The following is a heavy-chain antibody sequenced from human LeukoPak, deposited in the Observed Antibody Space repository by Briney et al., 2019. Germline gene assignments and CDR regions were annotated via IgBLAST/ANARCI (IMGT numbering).Heavy chain of an antibody. CDR2: IYHSGST. CDR1: GGSISSFY. J-gene: IGHJ4*02. Sequence: SGTLSLTCTVSGGSISSFYWSWIRQPPGKGLEWIGYIYHSGSTYYNPSLKSRVTISVDRSKNQFSLKLSSVTAADTAVYYCARDSFYGGTDYWGQGTLVTVSS. V-gene: IGHV4-59*12. D-gene: IGHD4-23*01. CDR3: ARDSFYGGTDY.